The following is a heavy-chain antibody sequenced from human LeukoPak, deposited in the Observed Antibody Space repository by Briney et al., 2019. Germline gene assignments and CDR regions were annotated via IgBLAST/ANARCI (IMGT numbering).Heavy chain of an antibody. CDR2: IDHTGST. D-gene: IGHD4-11*01. Sequence: SETLSLTCTVSGDSITFYYWTWIRQPPGKGLEWIGYIDHTGSTNYNPSLNSRVTISRDTSKNDFSLKLSSVTATDTAIYFCARGRVSSSVYYSTYYYYFYMDVWGKGTTVSVSS. CDR1: GDSITFYY. V-gene: IGHV4-59*01. CDR3: ARGRVSSSVYYSTYYYYFYMDV. J-gene: IGHJ6*03.